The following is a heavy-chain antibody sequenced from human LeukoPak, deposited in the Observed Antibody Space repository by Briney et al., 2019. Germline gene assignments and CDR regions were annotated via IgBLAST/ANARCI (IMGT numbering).Heavy chain of an antibody. CDR3: AREDYFLDSNCYSSYCHS. CDR2: IHKSGST. D-gene: IGHD3-22*01. J-gene: IGHJ4*02. CDR1: GGSIGWHY. V-gene: IGHV4-4*07. Sequence: PSESLSLTCTVSGGSIGWHYWSWIRQSAGKGLEWIGPIHKSGSTTYNPSFRTRVTISVDTSNNQFSLNVTSVTDADTDVYYCAREDYFLDSNCYSSYCHSWGQGSLVTVSS.